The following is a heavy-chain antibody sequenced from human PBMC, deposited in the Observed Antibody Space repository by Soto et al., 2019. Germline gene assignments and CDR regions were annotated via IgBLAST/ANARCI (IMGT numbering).Heavy chain of an antibody. Sequence: VQLQESGPGLVKPSETLSLTCTVSGGSISSYYWSWIRQPPGKGLEWIGYIYYSGSTNYNPSLKSRVTISVDTSKNQFSLKLSSVTAADTAVYYCARGYGGKTYYWYFDLWGRGTLVTVSS. CDR2: IYYSGST. J-gene: IGHJ2*01. D-gene: IGHD4-17*01. CDR3: ARGYGGKTYYWYFDL. CDR1: GGSISSYY. V-gene: IGHV4-59*01.